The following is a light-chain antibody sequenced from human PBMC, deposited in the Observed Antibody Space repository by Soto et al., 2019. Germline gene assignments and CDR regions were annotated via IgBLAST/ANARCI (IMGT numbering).Light chain of an antibody. CDR1: QSISSY. CDR2: AAS. CDR3: QQSYSTPRP. J-gene: IGKJ1*01. V-gene: IGKV1-39*01. Sequence: DIQMTQSPSSLSASVGDRVTITCRASQSISSYLNWYQQKPGKAPKLLIYAASSSQSGVPSRFSGSGSGTDFTLTISSLQTEDFATYYCQQSYSTPRPFGQGTKVEIK.